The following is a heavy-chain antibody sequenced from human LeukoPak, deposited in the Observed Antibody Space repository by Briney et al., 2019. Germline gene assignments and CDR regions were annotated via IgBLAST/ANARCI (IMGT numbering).Heavy chain of an antibody. V-gene: IGHV3-74*01. CDR2: INSDGNTI. CDR3: ARDPSYSHGYFDY. CDR1: GFTFSSYW. J-gene: IGHJ4*02. Sequence: GGSLRLSCAASGFTFSSYWMHWVRQAPGKGLVWVSRINSDGNTINYADSVKGRFTISRDNAKNTLHLQMNSLRAEDTAVYYCARDPSYSHGYFDYWGQGTLVTVSS. D-gene: IGHD5-18*01.